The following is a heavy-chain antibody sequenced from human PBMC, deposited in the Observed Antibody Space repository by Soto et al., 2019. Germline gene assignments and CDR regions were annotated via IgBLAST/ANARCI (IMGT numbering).Heavy chain of an antibody. CDR3: ARDPESSSWYAPDWFAP. J-gene: IGHJ5*02. V-gene: IGHV1-46*01. CDR1: GYTFTSYY. D-gene: IGHD6-13*01. CDR2: INPSGGST. Sequence: VASVKVSCKASGYTFTSYYMHWVRQAPGQGLEWMGIINPSGGSTSYAQKFQGRVTMTRNTFTSTVYMELSSLRSEDTAVYYCARDPESSSWYAPDWFAPWGQGTLVTVSS.